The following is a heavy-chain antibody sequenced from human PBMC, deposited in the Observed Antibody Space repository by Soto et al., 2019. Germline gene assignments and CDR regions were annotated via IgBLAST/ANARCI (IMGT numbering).Heavy chain of an antibody. Sequence: SETLSLTCTVSGGSISSSSYYWGWIRQPPGKGLEWIGSIYYSGSTYYNPSLKSRVTISVGTSKNQFSLKLSSVTAAYTAVYYCAKGGAGSYSNAFDIWGQGTMVTVSS. CDR2: IYYSGST. CDR3: AKGGAGSYSNAFDI. V-gene: IGHV4-39*01. J-gene: IGHJ3*02. CDR1: GGSISSSSYY. D-gene: IGHD3-10*01.